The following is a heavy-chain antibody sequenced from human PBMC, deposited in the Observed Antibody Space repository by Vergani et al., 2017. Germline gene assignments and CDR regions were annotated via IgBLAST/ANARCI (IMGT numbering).Heavy chain of an antibody. CDR2: INNNGGST. D-gene: IGHD2-2*01. CDR1: GFTFNSYA. J-gene: IGHJ3*01. Sequence: QLLESGGGLIQPGGSLRLSCAASGFTFNSYAMTWVRQAPGKGLEWGSGINNNGGSTYYADSVKGRFTISRDNSKNKLYLQMTDLRAEDTATYYCAKVCGSTSCPYGWGAFDVWGHGTMVTVSS. V-gene: IGHV3-23*01. CDR3: AKVCGSTSCPYGWGAFDV.